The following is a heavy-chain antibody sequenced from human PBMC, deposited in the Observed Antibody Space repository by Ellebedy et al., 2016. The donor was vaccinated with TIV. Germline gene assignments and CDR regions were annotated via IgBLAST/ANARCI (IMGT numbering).Heavy chain of an antibody. CDR2: INHSGST. CDR1: GGSFSGYY. J-gene: IGHJ6*03. D-gene: IGHD2-2*02. V-gene: IGHV4-34*01. CDR3: ARGSPLVVPAAIVGYYYYYYMDV. Sequence: SETLSLXXAVYGGSFSGYYWSWIRQPPGKGLEWIGEINHSGSTNYNPSLKSRVTISVDTSKNQFSLKLSSVTAADTAVYYCARGSPLVVPAAIVGYYYYYYMDVWGKGTTVTVSS.